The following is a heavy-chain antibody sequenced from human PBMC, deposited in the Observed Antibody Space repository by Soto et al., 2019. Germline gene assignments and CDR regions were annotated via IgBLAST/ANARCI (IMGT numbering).Heavy chain of an antibody. D-gene: IGHD3-10*01. CDR1: GFTFTSYA. CDR2: INAGNGNT. V-gene: IGHV1-3*01. J-gene: IGHJ4*02. CDR3: ARSVGFHYGSGSLPSPFDY. Sequence: GASVKVSCKASGFTFTSYAMHWVRQAPGQRLEWMGWINAGNGNTKYSQKFQGRVTITRDTSASTAYMELSSLRSEDTAVYYCARSVGFHYGSGSLPSPFDYWGQGTLVTVSS.